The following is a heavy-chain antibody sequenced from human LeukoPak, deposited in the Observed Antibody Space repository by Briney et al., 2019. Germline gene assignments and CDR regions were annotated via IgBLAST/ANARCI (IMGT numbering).Heavy chain of an antibody. D-gene: IGHD3-10*01. J-gene: IGHJ5*02. CDR2: IRSKANTYAT. Sequence: PGGSLKLSCAASGFTFSDSAMHWVRQASGKGLEWVGRIRSKANTYATAYAASVTGRFTISRDDSKNTTYLQMNSLKTEDTAVYYCTRPRGSGNWLDPWGQGTLVTVSS. V-gene: IGHV3-73*01. CDR1: GFTFSDSA. CDR3: TRPRGSGNWLDP.